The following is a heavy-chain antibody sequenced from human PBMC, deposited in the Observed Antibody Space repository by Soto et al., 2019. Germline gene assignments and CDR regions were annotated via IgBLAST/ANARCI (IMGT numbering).Heavy chain of an antibody. CDR2: IYYSGST. V-gene: IGHV4-31*03. Sequence: QVQLQESGPGLVKASQNLSITCTVSGGSVSSGGYYWSWIRQHPGKGLEWIGYIYYSGSTYYNPSLKSRVTISVDTSKNQFSLKLSSVTAAATAVYYCARDLAPFDYYGMDVWGQGTTVTVSS. CDR1: GGSVSSGGYY. J-gene: IGHJ6*02. CDR3: ARDLAPFDYYGMDV.